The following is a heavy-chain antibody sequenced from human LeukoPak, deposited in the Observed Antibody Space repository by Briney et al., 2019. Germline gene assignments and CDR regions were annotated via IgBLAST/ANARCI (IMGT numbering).Heavy chain of an antibody. Sequence: GESLKISCKGSGYSFTNYWIAWVRQMPGKGLEWMGIIYPGDSDTRYSPSFQGQVAISADKSISTAYLQWRSLKASDTAMYYCARESDYGQYFDYWGQGTLVTVSS. CDR3: ARESDYGQYFDY. D-gene: IGHD4-17*01. V-gene: IGHV5-51*01. CDR2: IYPGDSDT. CDR1: GYSFTNYW. J-gene: IGHJ4*02.